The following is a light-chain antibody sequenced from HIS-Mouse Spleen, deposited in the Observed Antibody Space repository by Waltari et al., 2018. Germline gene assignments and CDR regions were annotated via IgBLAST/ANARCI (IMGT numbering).Light chain of an antibody. CDR1: NIGSKS. J-gene: IGLJ2*01. V-gene: IGLV3-21*03. CDR2: DDS. CDR3: QVLDSSSDHVV. Sequence: SYVLTQPPSVSVAPGKTARITCGGNNIGSKSVHWYQQKPGQAPVLVVYDDSDRPSGIPARFSGSNSGNTATLTISRVEAGDEADYYCQVLDSSSDHVVFGGGTKLTVL.